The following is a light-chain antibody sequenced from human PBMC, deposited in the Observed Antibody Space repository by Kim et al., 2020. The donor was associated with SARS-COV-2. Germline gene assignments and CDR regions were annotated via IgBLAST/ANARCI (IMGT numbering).Light chain of an antibody. J-gene: IGLJ3*02. V-gene: IGLV3-21*04. Sequence: APGETARITCGGPNIESKSVHWYQQVAGQAPVLVISFDTDRPSGIPERFSGSNSGNTATLTISRVEAGDEADYYCQVWHSSTNQGVFGGGTRLTVL. CDR3: QVWHSSTNQGV. CDR1: NIESKS. CDR2: FDT.